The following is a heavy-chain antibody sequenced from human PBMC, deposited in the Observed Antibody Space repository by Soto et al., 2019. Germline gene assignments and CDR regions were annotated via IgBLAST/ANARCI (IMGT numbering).Heavy chain of an antibody. Sequence: PGGSLRLSCAASGFTFSSYAMHWVRQAPGKGLEWVAVISYGGSNKYYADSVKGRFTISRDNSKNTLYLQMNSLRAEDTAVYYCSRGVRRYYDSSGYYEFDYWGQGTLVTVSS. CDR3: SRGVRRYYDSSGYYEFDY. CDR2: ISYGGSNK. V-gene: IGHV3-30-3*01. D-gene: IGHD3-22*01. CDR1: GFTFSSYA. J-gene: IGHJ4*02.